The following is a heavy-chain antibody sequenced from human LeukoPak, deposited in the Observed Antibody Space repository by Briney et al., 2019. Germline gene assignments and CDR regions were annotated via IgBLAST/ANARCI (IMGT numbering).Heavy chain of an antibody. CDR1: GYTFTVYY. J-gene: IGHJ4*02. CDR2: ISAYNGNT. D-gene: IGHD5-18*01. CDR3: ARGGGRAAMVYFDY. V-gene: IGHV1-18*04. Sequence: ASVKVSCKASGYTFTVYYMHWVRQAPGQGLEWMGWISAYNGNTNYAQKLQGRVTMTTDTSTSTAYMELRSLRSDDTAVYYCARGGGRAAMVYFDYWGQGTLVTVSS.